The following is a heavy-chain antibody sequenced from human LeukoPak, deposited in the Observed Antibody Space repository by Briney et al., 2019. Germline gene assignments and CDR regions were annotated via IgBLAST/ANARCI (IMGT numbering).Heavy chain of an antibody. CDR2: ISSSSSTI. CDR1: GFTFSSYS. Sequence: HPGGSLRLSCAASGFTFSSYSMNWVRQAPGKGLEWVSYISSSSSTIYYADSVKGRFTISRDNAKNSLYLQMNSLRAEDTAVYYCARVGPARSWYIESAFDIWGQGTVVTVSS. J-gene: IGHJ3*02. D-gene: IGHD6-13*01. CDR3: ARVGPARSWYIESAFDI. V-gene: IGHV3-48*01.